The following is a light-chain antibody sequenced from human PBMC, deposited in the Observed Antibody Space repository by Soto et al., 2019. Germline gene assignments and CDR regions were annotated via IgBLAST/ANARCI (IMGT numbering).Light chain of an antibody. CDR2: EVT. Sequence: QSVLTQPASVSGSPGQSITISCTGTSRDIGFFNYVSWYQQFPGNAPKLIIFEVTNRPSGVSNRFSASKSGNTASLTISGLQDEDGADYYCSSYTTRSTYVFGTGTKVTVL. V-gene: IGLV2-14*01. CDR3: SSYTTRSTYV. J-gene: IGLJ1*01. CDR1: SRDIGFFNY.